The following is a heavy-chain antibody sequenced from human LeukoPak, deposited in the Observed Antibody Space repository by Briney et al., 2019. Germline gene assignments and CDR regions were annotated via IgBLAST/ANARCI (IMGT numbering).Heavy chain of an antibody. Sequence: ASVKVSCKASGYTFTSYAMHWVRQAPGQRLEWMGWINAGNGNTKYSQEFQGRVTITRDTSASTAYMELSSLRSEDTAVYYCARDLTYSSSWYGRYGDYWGQGTLVTVSS. CDR1: GYTFTSYA. J-gene: IGHJ4*02. CDR2: INAGNGNT. V-gene: IGHV1-3*03. D-gene: IGHD6-13*01. CDR3: ARDLTYSSSWYGRYGDY.